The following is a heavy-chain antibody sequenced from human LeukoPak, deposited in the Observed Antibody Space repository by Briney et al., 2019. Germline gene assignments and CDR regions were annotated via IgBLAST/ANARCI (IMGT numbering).Heavy chain of an antibody. V-gene: IGHV4-34*01. CDR2: INHSGST. Sequence: SETLSLTCAVCGGSFSGYYWSWIRQPPGKGLEWIGEINHSGSTNYNPSLKSRVTISVDTSKNQFSLKLSSVTAADTAVCYCARGIKSYDILTGYYPYWGQGTLVTVSS. CDR3: ARGIKSYDILTGYYPY. D-gene: IGHD3-9*01. CDR1: GGSFSGYY. J-gene: IGHJ4*02.